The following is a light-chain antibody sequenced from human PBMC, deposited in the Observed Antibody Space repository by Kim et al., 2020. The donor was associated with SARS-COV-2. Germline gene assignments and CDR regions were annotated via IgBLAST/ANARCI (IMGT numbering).Light chain of an antibody. CDR1: ESIAFY. V-gene: IGKV1-5*03. Sequence: SASIGDRVNITCRASESIAFYLSWFQVKPGKAPKLLIYQAYDLQTGVPSRFTGSGSGTDFTLTISSLQPDDFATYCCQHFQSHSGTFGQGTKLEI. J-gene: IGKJ2*01. CDR3: QHFQSHSGT. CDR2: QAY.